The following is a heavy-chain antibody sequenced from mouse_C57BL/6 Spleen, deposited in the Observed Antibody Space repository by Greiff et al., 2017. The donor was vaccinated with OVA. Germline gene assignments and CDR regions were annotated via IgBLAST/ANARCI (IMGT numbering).Heavy chain of an antibody. Sequence: VQPQQSGPELVKPGDSVKISCKASGYSFTGYFMNWVMQSHGKSLEWIGRIYPYNGDTFYNQKFKGKATLTVNKSTSTAHVELRSLTSADSAVDYYARDSYGRSPFDYWGQGTTLTVSA. CDR1: GYSFTGYF. V-gene: IGHV1-20*01. J-gene: IGHJ2*01. CDR3: ARDSYGRSPFDY. CDR2: IYPYNGDT. D-gene: IGHD1-1*01.